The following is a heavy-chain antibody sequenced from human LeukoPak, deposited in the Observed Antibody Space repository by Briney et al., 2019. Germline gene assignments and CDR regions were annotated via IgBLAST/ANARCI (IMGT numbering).Heavy chain of an antibody. J-gene: IGHJ4*02. CDR2: SNPSGGTT. V-gene: IGHV1-46*01. D-gene: IGHD3-22*01. CDR3: ARGLHIRLYDSRGYFDY. CDR1: GYTFTSYY. Sequence: ASVKVSCKASGYTFTSYYMHWVRQAPGRGLEWMGISNPSGGTTNYAQKFQGRVTMTRDTSTSTVYMELSSLRSEDTAVYYCARGLHIRLYDSRGYFDYWGQGTVVTVSS.